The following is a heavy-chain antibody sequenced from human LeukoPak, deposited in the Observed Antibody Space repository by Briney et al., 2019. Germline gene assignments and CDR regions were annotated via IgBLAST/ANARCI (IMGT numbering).Heavy chain of an antibody. D-gene: IGHD3-22*01. J-gene: IGHJ4*02. CDR2: IIPNLGTT. V-gene: IGHV1-69*04. CDR3: ATTNDGGGYQWGDFFDF. CDR1: GGTSNSHA. Sequence: SVRVSCKASGGTSNSHAISWVRQAPGQGLEWMGRIIPNLGTTNRAQNFQDRVTLTADKSTNTAYIELTSLTSDDTAVYYCATTNDGGGYQWGDFFDFWGQGTLVTVSS.